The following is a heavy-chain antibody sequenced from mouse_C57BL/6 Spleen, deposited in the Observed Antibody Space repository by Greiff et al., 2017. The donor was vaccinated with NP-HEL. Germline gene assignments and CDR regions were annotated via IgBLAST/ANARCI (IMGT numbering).Heavy chain of an antibody. D-gene: IGHD2-1*01. CDR1: GYAFSSYW. J-gene: IGHJ4*01. CDR3: ARRVYYGITEAMDY. V-gene: IGHV1-80*01. CDR2: IYPGDGDT. Sequence: QVQLKESGAELVKPGASVKISCKASGYAFSSYWMNWVKQRPGKGLEWIGQIYPGDGDTNYNGKFKGKATLTADKSSSTAYMQLSSLTSEDSAVYCWARRVYYGITEAMDYWGQGTSVTVSS.